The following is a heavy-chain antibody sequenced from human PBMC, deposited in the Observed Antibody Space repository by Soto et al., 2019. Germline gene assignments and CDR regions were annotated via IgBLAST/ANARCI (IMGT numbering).Heavy chain of an antibody. CDR3: ARDHCISTSCYFDY. Sequence: TGGSLRLSCAASGFTFSSYSMNWVRQAPGKGLEWVSSISSSSSYIYYADSVKGRFTISRDNAKNSLYLQMNSLRAEDTAVYYCARDHCISTSCYFDYWGQGTLVTVSS. V-gene: IGHV3-21*01. CDR2: ISSSSSYI. CDR1: GFTFSSYS. D-gene: IGHD2-2*01. J-gene: IGHJ4*02.